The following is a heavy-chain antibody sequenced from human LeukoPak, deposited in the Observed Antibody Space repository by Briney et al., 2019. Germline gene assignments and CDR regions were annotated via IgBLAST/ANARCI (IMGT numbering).Heavy chain of an antibody. D-gene: IGHD6-13*01. CDR3: ARDSEYSSSFAFDI. CDR2: INHDGSER. CDR1: GFTFSSHW. J-gene: IGHJ3*02. V-gene: IGHV3-7*01. Sequence: SGGSLRLSCAASGFTFSSHWMTWVRQAPGKGLEWVANINHDGSERYYVDSVKGRFTISRDNAKNSLYLQMNSLRAEDTAVYYCARDSEYSSSFAFDIWGQGTMVTVSS.